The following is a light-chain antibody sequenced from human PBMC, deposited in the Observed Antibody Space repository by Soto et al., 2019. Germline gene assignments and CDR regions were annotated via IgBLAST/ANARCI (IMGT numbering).Light chain of an antibody. CDR1: QSVSSY. CDR3: QQRSNWL. J-gene: IGKJ4*01. V-gene: IGKV3-11*01. CDR2: DAS. Sequence: EIVLTQSPATLSLSPGERATLSCRASQSVSSYLAWYQQKPGQAPRLLIYDASSRATGIPARFSGSGSGTDFTLTIRSLEPADFAVYYCQQRSNWLFGGGTKVEIK.